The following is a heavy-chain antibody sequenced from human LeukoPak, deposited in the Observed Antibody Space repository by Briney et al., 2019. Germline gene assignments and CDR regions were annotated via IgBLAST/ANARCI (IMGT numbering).Heavy chain of an antibody. D-gene: IGHD1-20*01. CDR2: MNPNSGNT. V-gene: IGHV1-8*01. CDR1: GYTFTSYD. CDR3: ARKDITGTAHDY. Sequence: GAYVKVSCKASGYTFTSYDINWVRQATGQGLEWMGWMNPNSGNTGYAQKFQDRVTMTRNTSISTAYMELSSLGSEDTAVYYCARKDITGTAHDYWGQGTLVTVSS. J-gene: IGHJ4*02.